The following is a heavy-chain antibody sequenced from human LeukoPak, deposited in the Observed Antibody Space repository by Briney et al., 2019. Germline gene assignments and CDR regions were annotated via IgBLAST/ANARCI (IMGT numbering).Heavy chain of an antibody. CDR1: GYTLTELS. CDR3: ATVSSNLDY. CDR2: FDPEDGET. Sequence: ASVKVSCKVSGYTLTELSMHWVRQAPGKGLEWMGGFDPEDGETIYAQKFQGRVTVTEDTSTDTAYMELSSLRSEDTAVYYCATVSSNLDYWGQGTLVTVSS. D-gene: IGHD4-11*01. V-gene: IGHV1-24*01. J-gene: IGHJ4*02.